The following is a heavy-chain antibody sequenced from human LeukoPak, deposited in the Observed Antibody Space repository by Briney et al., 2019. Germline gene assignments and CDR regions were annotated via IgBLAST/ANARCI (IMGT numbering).Heavy chain of an antibody. CDR2: ISGSGGST. J-gene: IGHJ4*02. V-gene: IGHV3-23*01. D-gene: IGHD6-19*01. CDR1: GFTFSSYA. Sequence: GGSLRLSCAASGFTFSSYAMSWVRQAPGKGLEWVSAISGSGGSTYYADSVKGRFTISRDNSKNTLYLQMDSLRAEDTAVYYCAKGLRSSGGYRGFDYWGQGTLVTVSS. CDR3: AKGLRSSGGYRGFDY.